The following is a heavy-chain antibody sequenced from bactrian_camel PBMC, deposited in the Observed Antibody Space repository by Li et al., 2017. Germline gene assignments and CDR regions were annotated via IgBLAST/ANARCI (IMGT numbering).Heavy chain of an antibody. D-gene: IGHD3*01. CDR3: AAGPSVSWSVSLRRADFGY. CDR1: GNTYSRRR. Sequence: HVQLVESGGGSVLAGGSLRLSCAASGNTYSRRRMGWSRQAPGKEREGVAAISPGGGSTSYADSVKGRFTISRDNAKNTVYLQMTSLKPEDTAMYYCAAGPSVSWSVSLRRADFGYWARGPRSPSP. CDR2: ISPGGGST. J-gene: IGHJ6*01. V-gene: IGHV3S53*01.